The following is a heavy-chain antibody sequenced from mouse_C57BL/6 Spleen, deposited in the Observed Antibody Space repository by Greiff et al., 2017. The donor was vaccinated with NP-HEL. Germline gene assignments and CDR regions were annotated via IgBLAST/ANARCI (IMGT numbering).Heavy chain of an antibody. D-gene: IGHD3-2*02. V-gene: IGHV1-81*01. CDR3: AQATDYYAMDY. Sequence: VQLQQSGAELARPGASVKLSCKASGYTFTSYGISWVKQRTGQGLEWIGEIYPRSGNTYYNEKFKGKATLTADKSSSTSYMELRSLTSEDSAVYFCAQATDYYAMDYWGQGTSVTVAS. CDR2: IYPRSGNT. J-gene: IGHJ4*01. CDR1: GYTFTSYG.